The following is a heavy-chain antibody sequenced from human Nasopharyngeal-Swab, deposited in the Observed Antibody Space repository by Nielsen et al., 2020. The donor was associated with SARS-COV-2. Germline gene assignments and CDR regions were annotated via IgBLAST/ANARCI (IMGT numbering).Heavy chain of an antibody. J-gene: IGHJ4*02. D-gene: IGHD3-16*02. CDR3: ARDQLDHPYDYVWGTYRYTYFDY. CDR1: GFTFSSYW. Sequence: GESLKISCVASGFTFSSYWMSWVRQAPGKGLEWVATIKQDGSEKYSVDSVKGRFTISRDNAKNSLYLQMNSLRAEDTAVYYCARDQLDHPYDYVWGTYRYTYFDYWGRGTLVTVSS. V-gene: IGHV3-7*01. CDR2: IKQDGSEK.